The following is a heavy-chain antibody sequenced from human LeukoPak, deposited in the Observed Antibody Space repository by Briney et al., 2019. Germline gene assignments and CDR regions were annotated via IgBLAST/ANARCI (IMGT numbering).Heavy chain of an antibody. CDR3: TTLYDILTGYYPR. Sequence: GGSPRLSCAASGFTFSNAWMSWVRQAPGKGLEWVGRIKSKTDGGTTDYAAPVKGRFTISRDDSKNTLYLQMNSLKTEDTAVYYCTTLYDILTGYYPRWGQGTLVTVSS. D-gene: IGHD3-9*01. CDR2: IKSKTDGGTT. CDR1: GFTFSNAW. J-gene: IGHJ4*02. V-gene: IGHV3-15*01.